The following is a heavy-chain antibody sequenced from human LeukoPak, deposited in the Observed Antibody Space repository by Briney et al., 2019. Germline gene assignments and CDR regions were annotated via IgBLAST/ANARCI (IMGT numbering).Heavy chain of an antibody. CDR2: IIPIFGTA. J-gene: IGHJ4*02. CDR1: GGTFSSYA. D-gene: IGHD3-10*01. Sequence: GASVKVSCKASGGTFSSYAISWVRQAPGQGLEWMGGIIPIFGTANYAQKFQGRVTITADESTSTAYMELSSLRSEDTAVYYCARVGAYGSGSYPMYYWGQGTLVTVSS. V-gene: IGHV1-69*13. CDR3: ARVGAYGSGSYPMYY.